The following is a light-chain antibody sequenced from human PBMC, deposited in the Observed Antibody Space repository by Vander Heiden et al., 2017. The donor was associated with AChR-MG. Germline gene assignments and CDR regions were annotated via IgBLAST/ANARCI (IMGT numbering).Light chain of an antibody. J-gene: IGLJ1*01. CDR1: SSDVGGYNY. Sequence: QSALTQPASVSGSPGQSITISCTGTSSDVGGYNYVSWYQQHPGKAPKIMIYDVSNRPSGVSNRFSGSKSGNTASLTISGLQAEDEADYYCSSYTSSSTLLYVVGTGTKVTVL. V-gene: IGLV2-14*01. CDR2: DVS. CDR3: SSYTSSSTLLYV.